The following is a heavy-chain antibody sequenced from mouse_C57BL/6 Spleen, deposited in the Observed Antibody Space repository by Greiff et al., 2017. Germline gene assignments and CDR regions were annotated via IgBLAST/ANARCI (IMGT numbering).Heavy chain of an antibody. D-gene: IGHD1-1*01. Sequence: QLKQPGAELVKPGASVKLSCKASGYTFTSYWMHWVKQRPGQGLEWIGMIHPNSGSTNYNEKFKSKATLTVDKSSSTAYMQLSSLTSEDSAVYYCIYYGSSPDYWGQGTTLTVSS. CDR2: IHPNSGST. J-gene: IGHJ2*01. V-gene: IGHV1-64*01. CDR1: GYTFTSYW. CDR3: IYYGSSPDY.